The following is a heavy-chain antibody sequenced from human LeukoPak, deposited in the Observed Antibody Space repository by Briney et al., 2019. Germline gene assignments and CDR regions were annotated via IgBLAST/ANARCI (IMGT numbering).Heavy chain of an antibody. D-gene: IGHD3-22*01. Sequence: PGGSLRLSCAASGFTFSSYWMHWVRQAPGKGLVWVPRINSDESITTYADSVKGRFTISRDNAKNTLYLQMNSLRAEDTAVYYCAGGYYDSSGYYELFDYWGQGTLVTVSS. CDR2: INSDESIT. J-gene: IGHJ4*02. CDR1: GFTFSSYW. CDR3: AGGYYDSSGYYELFDY. V-gene: IGHV3-74*01.